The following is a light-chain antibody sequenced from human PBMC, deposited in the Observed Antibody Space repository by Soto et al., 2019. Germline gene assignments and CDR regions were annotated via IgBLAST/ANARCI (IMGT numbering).Light chain of an antibody. J-gene: IGKJ1*01. CDR1: QSVSSSY. Sequence: EIVLTQSPGTLSLSPGERATLSCRASQSVSSSYLAWYQQKPGQAPRLLIYGASSRATGISDRFSGSGSGTDFTLTISRLEPEDFAVYYCQQYGISPRTFVQGTKVEIK. CDR3: QQYGISPRT. V-gene: IGKV3-20*01. CDR2: GAS.